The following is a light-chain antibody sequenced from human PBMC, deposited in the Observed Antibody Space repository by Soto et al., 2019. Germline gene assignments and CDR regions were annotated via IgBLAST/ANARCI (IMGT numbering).Light chain of an antibody. J-gene: IGKJ5*01. CDR1: QSVSSSY. Sequence: ESRWTESPCSLSLSPWYSATLSCTASQSVSSSYLAWYQQKPGQAPRLLIYGASSRATGIPDRFSGSGSGTDFTLTISRLEPEDFAVYCCQQYGSSPITSGQGTRLEI. CDR3: QQYGSSPIT. V-gene: IGKV3-20*01. CDR2: GAS.